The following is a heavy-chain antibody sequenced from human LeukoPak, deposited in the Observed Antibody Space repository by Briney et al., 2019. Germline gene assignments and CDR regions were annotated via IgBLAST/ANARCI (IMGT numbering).Heavy chain of an antibody. J-gene: IGHJ5*02. D-gene: IGHD3-22*01. V-gene: IGHV3-23*01. CDR2: ISGSGYGT. CDR1: GFPFSSCA. CDR3: AKDQNGYDKPADH. Sequence: AGGSLRLSCAASGFPFSSCATSWVRQAPGKGLEWVSAISGSGYGTYYADSVKGRFTISRDNSKNTLFLQMNSLRAEDTAVYYCAKDQNGYDKPADHWGQGTLVTVSS.